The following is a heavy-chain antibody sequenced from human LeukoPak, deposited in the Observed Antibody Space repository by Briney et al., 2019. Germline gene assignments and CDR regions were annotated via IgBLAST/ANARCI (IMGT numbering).Heavy chain of an antibody. CDR3: ARLVRGDPNWFDP. V-gene: IGHV4-59*08. J-gene: IGHJ5*02. Sequence: SETLSLTCTVSGDSISSYYWSWIRRPPGTGLEWIGYIHYSGSTNYNPSLKSRVTISVDTSRNQFSLKLSSVTAADTAVYYCARLVRGDPNWFDPWGQGTLVTVFS. D-gene: IGHD4-17*01. CDR2: IHYSGST. CDR1: GDSISSYY.